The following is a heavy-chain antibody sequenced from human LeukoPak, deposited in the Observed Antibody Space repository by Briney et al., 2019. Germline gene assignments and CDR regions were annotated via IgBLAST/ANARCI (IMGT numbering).Heavy chain of an antibody. J-gene: IGHJ4*02. CDR3: ANAPGGNSDY. V-gene: IGHV3-23*01. CDR1: GFTFSNNA. D-gene: IGHD4-23*01. CDR2: ISGSGGST. Sequence: PGGSLILSCAASGFTFSNNAMSWVRQAPGKGLEWVSGISGSGGSTYYADSVKGRFTISRDNSKNTLYLQMNSLRAEDTAVYYCANAPGGNSDYWGQGTLVTVSS.